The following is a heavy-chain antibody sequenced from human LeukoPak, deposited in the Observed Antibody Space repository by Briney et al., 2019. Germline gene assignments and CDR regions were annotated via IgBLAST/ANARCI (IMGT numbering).Heavy chain of an antibody. CDR2: ISAYNGNT. CDR3: ARDQDQWLVLYYYGMDV. Sequence: ASVKVSCKASGYTFTSYGISWVRQAPGQGLEWMGWISAYNGNTNYAQKLQGRVTMTTDTSTSTAYMELGSLRSDDTAVYYCARDQDQWLVLYYYGMDVWGQGTTVTVSS. CDR1: GYTFTSYG. J-gene: IGHJ6*02. D-gene: IGHD6-19*01. V-gene: IGHV1-18*01.